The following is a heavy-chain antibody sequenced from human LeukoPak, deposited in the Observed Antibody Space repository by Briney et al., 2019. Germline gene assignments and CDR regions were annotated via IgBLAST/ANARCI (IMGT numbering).Heavy chain of an antibody. D-gene: IGHD6-13*01. CDR1: GFTFSSYW. CDR3: ARDKIAAGITGSLFDY. Sequence: GGSLRLSCAASGFTFSSYWMSWVRQAPGKGLEWVANIKQDGSEKCSVDSVKGRFTISRDNAKNSLYLQMNSLRAEDTAVYYCARDKIAAGITGSLFDYWGQGILVTVPS. V-gene: IGHV3-7*03. J-gene: IGHJ4*02. CDR2: IKQDGSEK.